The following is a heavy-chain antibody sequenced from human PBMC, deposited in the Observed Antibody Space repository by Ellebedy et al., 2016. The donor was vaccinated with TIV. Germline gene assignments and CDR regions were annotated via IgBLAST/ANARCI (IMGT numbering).Heavy chain of an antibody. CDR2: IIPILGIA. J-gene: IGHJ4*02. V-gene: IGHV1-69*02. Sequence: ASVKVSCKASGYTFTGYYMHWVRQAPGQGLEWMGRIIPILGIANYAQKFQGRVTITADKSTSTAYMELSSLRSEDTAVYYCARRPHSYSGSYYWGQGTLVTVSS. CDR1: GYTFTGYY. CDR3: ARRPHSYSGSYY. D-gene: IGHD1-26*01.